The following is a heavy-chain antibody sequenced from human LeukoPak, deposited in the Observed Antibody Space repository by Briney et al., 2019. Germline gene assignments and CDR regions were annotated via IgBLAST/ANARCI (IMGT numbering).Heavy chain of an antibody. Sequence: RGESLKISCQSSGYTFTHQWIGWARKKSGSGLEWMGIIYPRDSDTRYSPSFQGHVSISADTSINTAYLEWSRLEASDTAIYYCARHSDVIGAIWGQGTLVTVSS. V-gene: IGHV5-51*01. D-gene: IGHD3-10*01. J-gene: IGHJ4*02. CDR3: ARHSDVIGAI. CDR1: GYTFTHQW. CDR2: IYPRDSDT.